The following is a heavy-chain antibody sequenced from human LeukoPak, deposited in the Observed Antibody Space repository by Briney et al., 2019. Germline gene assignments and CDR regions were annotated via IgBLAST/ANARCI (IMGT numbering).Heavy chain of an antibody. Sequence: PSQTLSLTCTVSGGSISSGGYYWSCIRQPPGKGLEWIGYIYHSGSTYYNPSLKSRVTISVDRSKNQFSLKLSSVTAADTAVYYCAEYSSSSEYFDYWGQGTLVTVSS. J-gene: IGHJ4*02. CDR2: IYHSGST. D-gene: IGHD6-6*01. V-gene: IGHV4-30-2*01. CDR1: GGSISSGGYY. CDR3: AEYSSSSEYFDY.